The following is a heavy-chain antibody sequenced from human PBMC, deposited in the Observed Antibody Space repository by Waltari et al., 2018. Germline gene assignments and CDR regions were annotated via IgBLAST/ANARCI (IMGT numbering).Heavy chain of an antibody. CDR1: GLSFSSYE. V-gene: IGHV3-48*03. CDR3: TRERSVTGKGNLDY. J-gene: IGHJ4*02. D-gene: IGHD3-10*01. Sequence: EVQLVESGGGLVQTGGSMRLSWSGSGLSFSSYELNWVRQVPGKGLEWVSYISSGGSNIFYAESVKGRFTISRDNAKNSLYLQMNSLRVEDTAVYYCTRERSVTGKGNLDYWGQGTLVTVSS. CDR2: ISSGGSNI.